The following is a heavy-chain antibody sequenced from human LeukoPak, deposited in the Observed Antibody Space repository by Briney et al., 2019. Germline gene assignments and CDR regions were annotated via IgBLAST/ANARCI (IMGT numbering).Heavy chain of an antibody. CDR1: GFTFSSYW. J-gene: IGHJ4*02. CDR3: AKGGESYGSGSYSFDY. D-gene: IGHD3-10*01. V-gene: IGHV3-74*01. CDR2: INSDGSST. Sequence: GGSLRLSCAASGFTFSSYWMHWVRQAPGKGLVWVSRINSDGSSTSYADSVKGRFTISRDNSKNSLYLQMNSLRTEDTALYYCAKGGESYGSGSYSFDYWGQGTLVTVSS.